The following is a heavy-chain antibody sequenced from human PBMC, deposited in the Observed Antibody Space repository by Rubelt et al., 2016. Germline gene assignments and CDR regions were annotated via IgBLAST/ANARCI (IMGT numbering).Heavy chain of an antibody. D-gene: IGHD3-10*01. CDR1: GYTFTSYG. Sequence: QVQLVQSGAEVKKPGASVKVSCKASGYTFTSYGISWVRQAPGQGLGWMGWISPYSGNTNYAQKLQGRVTVTTDTATSTAYMGLRSLRSDDAAVYYCATSNYKLSGGGFDYWGQGTLVTVSS. CDR3: ATSNYKLSGGGFDY. V-gene: IGHV1-18*01. CDR2: ISPYSGNT. J-gene: IGHJ4*02.